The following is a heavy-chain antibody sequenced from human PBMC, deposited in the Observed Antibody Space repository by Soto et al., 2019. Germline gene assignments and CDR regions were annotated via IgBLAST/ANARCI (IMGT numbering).Heavy chain of an antibody. V-gene: IGHV3-15*07. CDR3: TTADGYNPFDY. CDR1: GFTFSDAW. J-gene: IGHJ4*02. D-gene: IGHD5-12*01. CDR2: IKSKTDGGAT. Sequence: LRLSCAASGFTFSDAWMNWVRQAPGKGLEWVGRIKSKTDGGATDYAAPVKGRFTISRDDSKNTLYLQMNSLKTEDTAVYYCTTADGYNPFDYWGQGTLVTVSS.